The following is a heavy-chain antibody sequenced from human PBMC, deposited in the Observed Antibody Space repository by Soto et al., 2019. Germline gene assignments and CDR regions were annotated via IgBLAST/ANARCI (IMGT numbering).Heavy chain of an antibody. CDR3: AIARGSSSPFYEP. CDR1: GGSICSYY. J-gene: IGHJ1*01. D-gene: IGHD6-6*01. CDR2: IYYSGST. V-gene: IGHV4-59*01. Sequence: QVQLQESGPGLVKPSETLSPTCTVSGGSICSYYWSWIRQPPGKGLEWIGYIYYSGSTNYNPSLKSRVTISVDTSKNQFSLKLSSVNAADTAVYYCAIARGSSSPFYEPWGQGTLVTVSS.